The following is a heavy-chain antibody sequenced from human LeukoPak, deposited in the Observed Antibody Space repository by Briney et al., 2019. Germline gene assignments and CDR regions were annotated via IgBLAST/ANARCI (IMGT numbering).Heavy chain of an antibody. CDR3: ARGSRGSDY. J-gene: IGHJ4*02. CDR1: GFTVSSNY. CDR2: ISYDGTKK. Sequence: PGGSLRLSCAASGFTVSSNYMSWVRQAPGKGLEWAAGISYDGTKKYYADSVKGRFTISRDNSKNTVYIQINSLRGDDTAVYYCARGSRGSDYWGQGTLVIVSS. V-gene: IGHV3-30-3*01.